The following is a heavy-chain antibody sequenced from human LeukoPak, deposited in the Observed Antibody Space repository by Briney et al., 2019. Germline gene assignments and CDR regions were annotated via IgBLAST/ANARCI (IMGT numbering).Heavy chain of an antibody. J-gene: IGHJ4*02. Sequence: PGGSLRLSCAASGFTFSSYGMHWVRQAPGKGLEWVAVIWYDGSNKYYADSVKGRFTISRDNSKNTLYLQMNSLRAEDTAVYYCAKDLQDYDGLTGYFDYWGQGTLVTVSS. D-gene: IGHD4-23*01. V-gene: IGHV3-33*06. CDR1: GFTFSSYG. CDR3: AKDLQDYDGLTGYFDY. CDR2: IWYDGSNK.